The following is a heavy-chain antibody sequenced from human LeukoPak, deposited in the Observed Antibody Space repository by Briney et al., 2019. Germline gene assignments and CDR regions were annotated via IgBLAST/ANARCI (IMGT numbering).Heavy chain of an antibody. V-gene: IGHV3-53*01. CDR1: GLTVSSKY. CDR3: ATVPMGGYYFDY. CDR2: IYSGGST. J-gene: IGHJ4*02. Sequence: GGSLRLSCAASGLTVSSKYMSWVRQTPGKGLEWVSVIYSGGSTYYADSVKGRFTISRDNSRNTLYLQMYSLRVEDTAVYYCATVPMGGYYFDYWGQGTLVTVSS. D-gene: IGHD3-10*01.